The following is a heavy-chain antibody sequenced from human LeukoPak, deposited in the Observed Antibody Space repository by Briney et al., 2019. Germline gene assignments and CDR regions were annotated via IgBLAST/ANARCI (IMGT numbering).Heavy chain of an antibody. CDR3: ARVEFIAAAVTYDY. CDR1: GGSISSSNW. Sequence: KPSGTLSLTCAVSGGSISSSNWWSWVRQPPGKGLEWIGEIYHSGSTNYNPSLKSRVTISVDKSKNQFPLKLSSVTAADTAVYYCARVEFIAAAVTYDYWGQGTLVTVSS. CDR2: IYHSGST. D-gene: IGHD6-13*01. V-gene: IGHV4-4*02. J-gene: IGHJ4*02.